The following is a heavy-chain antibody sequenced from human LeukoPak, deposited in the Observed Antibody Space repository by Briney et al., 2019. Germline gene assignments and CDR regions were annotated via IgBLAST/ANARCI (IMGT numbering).Heavy chain of an antibody. Sequence: ASETLSPTCTVSGGSISSYYWSWIRQPPGKGLEWIGYIYYSGSTNYNPSLKSRVTISVDTSKNQFSLKLSSVTAADTAVYYCARGVQLWFLDYWGQGTLVTVSS. D-gene: IGHD5-18*01. CDR3: ARGVQLWFLDY. V-gene: IGHV4-59*01. CDR1: GGSISSYY. J-gene: IGHJ4*02. CDR2: IYYSGST.